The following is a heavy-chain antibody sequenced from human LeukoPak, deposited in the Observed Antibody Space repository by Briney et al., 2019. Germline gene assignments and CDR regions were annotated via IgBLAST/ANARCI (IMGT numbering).Heavy chain of an antibody. CDR1: GGSISSGGYS. CDR2: IYHSGST. J-gene: IGHJ5*02. V-gene: IGHV4-30-2*01. CDR3: ASSYYYDSSFYP. D-gene: IGHD3-22*01. Sequence: SETLSLTCAVSGGSISSGGYSWSWIRQPPGRGLEWIGYIYHSGSTYYNPSLKSRVTISVNRSKNQFSLKLSSVTAADTAVYYCASSYYYDSSFYPWGQGTLVTVSS.